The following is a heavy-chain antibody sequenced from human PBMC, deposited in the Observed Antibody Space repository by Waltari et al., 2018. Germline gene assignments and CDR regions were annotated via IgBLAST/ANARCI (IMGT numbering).Heavy chain of an antibody. D-gene: IGHD6-19*01. V-gene: IGHV4-39*01. CDR3: ASPRGSGWQVPFDY. J-gene: IGHJ4*02. CDR1: GASISSSSYY. Sequence: TCTVSGASISSSSYYWGWIRQPQGKGLEWIGSIYYSGSTYYNPSLKSRVTISVDTSKNQFSLKLSSVTAADTAVYYCASPRGSGWQVPFDYWGQGTLVTVSS. CDR2: IYYSGST.